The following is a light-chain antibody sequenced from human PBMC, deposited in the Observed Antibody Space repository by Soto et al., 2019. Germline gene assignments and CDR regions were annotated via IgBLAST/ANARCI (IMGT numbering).Light chain of an antibody. Sequence: QAVVTQEPSLTVSPGGTVTHTCGSSTGAVTSGHYPYWFQQKAGQAPRALIYDTTKKHSWTPARFSGSLLGGKAALTLSGAQPEDEADYYCLLFYSGVRVFGGGTKLTVL. V-gene: IGLV7-46*01. CDR3: LLFYSGVRV. CDR1: TGAVTSGHY. CDR2: DTT. J-gene: IGLJ2*01.